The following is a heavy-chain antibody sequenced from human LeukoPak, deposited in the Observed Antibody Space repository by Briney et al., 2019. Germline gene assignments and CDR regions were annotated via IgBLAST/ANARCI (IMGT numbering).Heavy chain of an antibody. Sequence: SETLSLTCAVYGGSLSGYYWSWIRQPPGKGLEWIGEINHSGSTNYNPSLKSRVTISVDTSKNQFSLKLSSVTAADTAVYYCARGTPELDYWGKGTLVTVSS. J-gene: IGHJ4*02. CDR2: INHSGST. CDR3: ARGTPELDY. V-gene: IGHV4-34*01. CDR1: GGSLSGYY.